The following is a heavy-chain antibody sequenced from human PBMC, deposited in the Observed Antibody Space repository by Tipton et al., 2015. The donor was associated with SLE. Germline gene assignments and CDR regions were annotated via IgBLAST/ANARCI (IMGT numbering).Heavy chain of an antibody. D-gene: IGHD2-15*01. J-gene: IGHJ3*02. Sequence: QLVQSGAEVKKPGASVKVSCKASGYTFTSYGISWVRQAPGQGLERMGWISAYNGNTNYAQYLQGRVTMTTDTSTSTAYMELRSLKSDDTAVYYCATSHCSGTSCHPFDIWGQGTMVTVSS. CDR1: GYTFTSYG. V-gene: IGHV1-18*01. CDR3: ATSHCSGTSCHPFDI. CDR2: ISAYNGNT.